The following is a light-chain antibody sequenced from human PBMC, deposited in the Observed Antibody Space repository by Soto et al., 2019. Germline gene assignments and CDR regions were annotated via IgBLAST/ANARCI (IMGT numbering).Light chain of an antibody. CDR2: QDI. J-gene: IGLJ2*01. Sequence: SYELAQPPSVSVSPGQTASITCSGDKLGDKYTSWFQQKPGQSPILVIFQDIKRPSGIPERFSGSNSGNTATLTISGTQSMDEADYFCQAWESSIALVVFGGGTQLTVL. CDR1: KLGDKY. V-gene: IGLV3-1*01. CDR3: QAWESSIALVV.